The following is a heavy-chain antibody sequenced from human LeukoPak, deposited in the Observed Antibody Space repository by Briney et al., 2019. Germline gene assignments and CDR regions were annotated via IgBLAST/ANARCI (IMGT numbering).Heavy chain of an antibody. Sequence: PGGSLRLSCAASGFTFSSYSMNWVRQAPGKGLEWVSYISSSSSTIYYADSVKGRFTISRDNAKNSLYLQMNSLRAEDTAVYYCARRPVAYAFDIWGQGTMVTVSS. CDR2: ISSSSSTI. J-gene: IGHJ3*02. V-gene: IGHV3-48*04. CDR3: ARRPVAYAFDI. D-gene: IGHD4-23*01. CDR1: GFTFSSYS.